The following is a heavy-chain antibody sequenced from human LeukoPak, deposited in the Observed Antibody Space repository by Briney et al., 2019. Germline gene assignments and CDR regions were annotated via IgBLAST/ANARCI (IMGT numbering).Heavy chain of an antibody. D-gene: IGHD3-3*01. J-gene: IGHJ1*01. Sequence: GRSLRLSCAASGFTFSSYGMHWVRQAPGKGLEWVAVISYDGSNKYYADSVKGRFTISRDNSKNTLYLQMNSLRAEDTAVYYCAKDGDRFLEWLPPHGYFQHWGQGTLVTVSS. CDR1: GFTFSSYG. V-gene: IGHV3-30*18. CDR3: AKDGDRFLEWLPPHGYFQH. CDR2: ISYDGSNK.